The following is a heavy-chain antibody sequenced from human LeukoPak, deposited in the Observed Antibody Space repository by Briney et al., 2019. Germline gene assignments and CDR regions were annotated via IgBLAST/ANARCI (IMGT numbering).Heavy chain of an antibody. CDR3: AKGRGTGYRYGPIEN. V-gene: IGHV3-43*01. CDR1: GFYFEDYT. CDR2: ISMDGTNT. D-gene: IGHD5-18*01. J-gene: IGHJ4*02. Sequence: GGSLRLSCAASGFYFEDYTMYWDRQVPAKGLEWVSIISMDGTNTYYAESVKGRFTISRDNSKNSLSLQMNSLRTEDTALYYCAKGRGTGYRYGPIENWGQGTLVTVSS.